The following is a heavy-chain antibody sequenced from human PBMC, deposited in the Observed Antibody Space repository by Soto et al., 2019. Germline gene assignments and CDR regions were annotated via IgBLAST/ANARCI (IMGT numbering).Heavy chain of an antibody. CDR2: INPNSGGT. J-gene: IGHJ5*02. CDR3: ARDQDWNYGWFDP. D-gene: IGHD1-7*01. V-gene: IGHV1-2*02. CDR1: GYTFTGYY. Sequence: ASVKVSCKASGYTFTGYYMHWVRQAPGQGLEWMGWINPNSGGTNYAQKFQGRVTMTRDTSISTAYMELSRLRSDDTAVYYCARDQDWNYGWFDPWGQGTLVTSPQ.